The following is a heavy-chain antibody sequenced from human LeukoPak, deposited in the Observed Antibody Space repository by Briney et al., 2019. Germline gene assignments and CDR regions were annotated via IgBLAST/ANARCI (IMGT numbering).Heavy chain of an antibody. V-gene: IGHV3-23*01. Sequence: GGSLRLSCAASGFTFSSYGMSWVRQAPGKGLEWVSAISGSGGSTYYADSVKGRFTISRDNSKNTLYRQMNSLRAEDTAVYYCATLGSWTYYYYYYYMDVWGKGTTVTVSS. J-gene: IGHJ6*03. CDR3: ATLGSWTYYYYYYYMDV. CDR2: ISGSGGST. CDR1: GFTFSSYG. D-gene: IGHD6-13*01.